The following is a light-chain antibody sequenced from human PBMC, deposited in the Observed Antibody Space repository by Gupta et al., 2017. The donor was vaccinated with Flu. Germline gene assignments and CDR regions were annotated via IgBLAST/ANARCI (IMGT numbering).Light chain of an antibody. J-gene: IGLJ2*01. CDR3: PVCESSREPHVV. CDR1: NIGSKS. CDR2: DEG. V-gene: IGLV3-21*02. Sequence: YVLTQPPSVSLAPGQTASLTCGGNNIGSKSVHWYQQKPGQDPALLVDDEGDRRSGVPARFFSGNSCNTTALITSTGDAGDEADEYCPVCESSREPHVVCGGGTNLTVL.